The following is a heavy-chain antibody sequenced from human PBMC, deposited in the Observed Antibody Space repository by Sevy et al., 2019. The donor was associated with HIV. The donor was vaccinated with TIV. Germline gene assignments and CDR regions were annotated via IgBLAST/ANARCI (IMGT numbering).Heavy chain of an antibody. CDR3: ARAPTAPNGMDV. CDR2: LYYSGVT. CDR1: GDSIDSNY. V-gene: IGHV4-59*01. Sequence: LPETLSLTCTVSGDSIDSNYWNWIRQPPGKGLEWIGYLYYSGVTNYNPSLKSRVTISVDTSKNQFSLKLRSVTAADTAVYYCARAPTAPNGMDVWGQGTTVTVSS. D-gene: IGHD1-1*01. J-gene: IGHJ6*02.